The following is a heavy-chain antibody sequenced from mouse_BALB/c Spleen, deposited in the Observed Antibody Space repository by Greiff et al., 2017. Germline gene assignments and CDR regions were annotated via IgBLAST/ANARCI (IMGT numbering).Heavy chain of an antibody. V-gene: IGHV1-9*01. Sequence: VQLVESGAELMKPGASVKISCKATGYTFSSYWIEWVKQRPGHGLEWIGEILPGSGSTNYNEKFKGKATFTADTSSNTAYMQLSSLTSEDSAVYYCGGGPRMDYWGQGTSVTVSS. J-gene: IGHJ4*01. CDR1: GYTFSSYW. CDR3: GGGPRMDY. CDR2: ILPGSGST.